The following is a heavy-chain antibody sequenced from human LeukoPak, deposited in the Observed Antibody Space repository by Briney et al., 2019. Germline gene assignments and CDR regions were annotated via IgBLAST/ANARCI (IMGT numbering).Heavy chain of an antibody. J-gene: IGHJ5*02. CDR2: MNPNSGNT. Sequence: GASVKVSCKASGYTFTGYYMHWVRQATGQGLEWMGWMNPNSGNTGYAQKFQGRVTMTRNTSISTAYMELSSLRSEDTAVYYCAREESGSPIAWGQGTLVTVSS. V-gene: IGHV1-8*02. CDR1: GYTFTGYY. CDR3: AREESGSPIA. D-gene: IGHD1-26*01.